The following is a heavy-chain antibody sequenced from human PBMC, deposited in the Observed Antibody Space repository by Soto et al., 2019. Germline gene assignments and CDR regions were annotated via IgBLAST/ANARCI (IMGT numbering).Heavy chain of an antibody. CDR3: ARRRGSSGWKTNFAY. J-gene: IGHJ4*02. V-gene: IGHV3-74*01. CDR2: INSDGSST. D-gene: IGHD6-19*01. CDR1: GFTFSSYW. Sequence: EVQLVESGGGLVQPGGSLRLSCAASGFTFSSYWMHWVRQAPGKGLVWVSRINSDGSSTSYADSVKGRFTISRDNAKNTLYLQMDSLRADDTAVYYCARRRGSSGWKTNFAYWGAGTLVTVSS.